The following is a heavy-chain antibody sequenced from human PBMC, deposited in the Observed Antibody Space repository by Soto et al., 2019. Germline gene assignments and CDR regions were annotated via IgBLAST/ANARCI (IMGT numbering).Heavy chain of an antibody. CDR3: ARQSWVRFDF. V-gene: IGHV4-4*02. CDR1: GGSISSSFC. D-gene: IGHD3-16*01. J-gene: IGHJ4*02. CDR2: VFHSVGT. Sequence: SETLSLTCAVSGGSISSSFCWSWVRQPPGKGLEWIGEVFHSVGTNYNQSLKSRVTMSVDTSRSQFSLELHSVTAADTAVYYCARQSWVRFDFLGQGTMVPFCS.